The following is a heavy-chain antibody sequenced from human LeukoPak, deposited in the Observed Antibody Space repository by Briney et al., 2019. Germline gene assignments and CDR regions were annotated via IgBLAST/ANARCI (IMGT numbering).Heavy chain of an antibody. D-gene: IGHD3-22*01. J-gene: IGHJ4*02. CDR3: AGGAGITLIAADF. Sequence: SVKVSCKASGGTFSSYTISWVRQAPGQGLEWMGRIIPILGVANYAQKFQGRVTISADKSTNTAYMELSSLRSEDTAVYYCAGGAGITLIAADFWGQGTLVTVSS. CDR1: GGTFSSYT. CDR2: IIPILGVA. V-gene: IGHV1-69*02.